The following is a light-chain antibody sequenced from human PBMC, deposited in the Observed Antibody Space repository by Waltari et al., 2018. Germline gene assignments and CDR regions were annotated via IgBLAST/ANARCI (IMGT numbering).Light chain of an antibody. V-gene: IGLV2-14*03. CDR2: DVS. CDR3: SSYSSTSTFDV. Sequence: QSALTQPASVSGSPGQSVTISCTGSSSDIGAYDYVSWYQQHPDKGPKLLVYDVSQRPSVVSHRLSSSKSGKTASLVISGLRAEDEADYYCSSYSSTSTFDVFGTGTTVTVL. J-gene: IGLJ1*01. CDR1: SSDIGAYDY.